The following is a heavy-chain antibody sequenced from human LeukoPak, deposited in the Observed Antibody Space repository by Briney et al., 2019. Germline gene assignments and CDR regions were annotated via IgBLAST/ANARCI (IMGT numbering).Heavy chain of an antibody. CDR3: ARDGTTVSKRGSYWYFDL. V-gene: IGHV3-33*01. CDR1: GFTFSSYG. CDR2: IWYDGSNK. Sequence: PGGSLRLSCAASGFTFSSYGMHWVRQAPGKGLEWAAVIWYDGSNKYYADSVKGRFTISRDNSKNTLYLQMNSLRAEDTAVYYCARDGTTVSKRGSYWYFDLWGRGTLVTVSS. J-gene: IGHJ2*01. D-gene: IGHD4-17*01.